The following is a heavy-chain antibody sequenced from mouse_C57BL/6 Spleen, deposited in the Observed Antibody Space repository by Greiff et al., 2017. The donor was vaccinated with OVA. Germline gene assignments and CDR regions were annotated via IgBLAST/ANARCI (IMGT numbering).Heavy chain of an antibody. J-gene: IGHJ3*01. V-gene: IGHV14-2*01. Sequence: VQLQQSGAELVKPGASVKLSCTASGFNIKDYYMHWVKQRTEQGLEWIGRIDPEDGETEYAPKFQGKATITADTSSNTAYLQLSSLTSEDTAVYYCAYYYCGSSYGFAYWGQGTLVTVSA. CDR3: AYYYCGSSYGFAY. CDR2: IDPEDGET. D-gene: IGHD1-1*01. CDR1: GFNIKDYY.